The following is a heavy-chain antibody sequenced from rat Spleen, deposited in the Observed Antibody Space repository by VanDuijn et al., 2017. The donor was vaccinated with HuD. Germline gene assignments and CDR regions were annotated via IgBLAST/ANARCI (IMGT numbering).Heavy chain of an antibody. CDR1: GFTFSDYA. D-gene: IGHD3-4*01. CDR2: IIYDGSST. J-gene: IGHJ3*01. V-gene: IGHV5-17*01. CDR3: ATLTPLFAY. Sequence: EVQLVESGGGLVQPGRSLKLSCAASGFTFSDYAMAWVRQAPKKGLEWVATIIYDGSSTYYRDSVKGRFTISRDNAKSTLYLQMDSLRSEDTATCYCATLTPLFAYWGQGTLVTVSS.